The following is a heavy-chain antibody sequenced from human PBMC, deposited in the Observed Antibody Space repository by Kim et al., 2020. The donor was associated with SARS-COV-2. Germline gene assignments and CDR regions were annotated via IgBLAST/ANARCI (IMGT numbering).Heavy chain of an antibody. CDR2: IYYSGST. J-gene: IGHJ3*02. V-gene: IGHV4-31*03. D-gene: IGHD3-22*01. Sequence: SETLSLTCTVSGGSISSGGYYWSWIRQHPGKGLEWIGYIYYSGSTYYNPSLKSRVTISVDTSKNQFSLKLSSVTAADTAVYYCAKEAPLSWYYYDSSGYSGAFDIWGQGTMVTVSS. CDR1: GGSISSGGYY. CDR3: AKEAPLSWYYYDSSGYSGAFDI.